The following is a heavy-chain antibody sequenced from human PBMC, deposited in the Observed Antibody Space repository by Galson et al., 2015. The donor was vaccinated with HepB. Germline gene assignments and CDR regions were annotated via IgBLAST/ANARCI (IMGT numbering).Heavy chain of an antibody. CDR1: GFTFSSYA. CDR3: ARGYSSGWYSGY. D-gene: IGHD6-19*01. CDR2: ISYDGSNK. V-gene: IGHV3-30*04. Sequence: SLRLSCAASGFTFSSYAMHWVRQAPGKGLEWVAVISYDGSNKYYADSVKGRFTISRDNSKNTLYLQMNSLRAEDTAVYYCARGYSSGWYSGYWGQGTLVTVSS. J-gene: IGHJ4*02.